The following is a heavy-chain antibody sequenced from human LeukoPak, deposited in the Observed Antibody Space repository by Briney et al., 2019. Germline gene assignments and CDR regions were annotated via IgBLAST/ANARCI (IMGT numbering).Heavy chain of an antibody. V-gene: IGHV3-23*01. J-gene: IGHJ4*02. CDR3: AKPDLVVVVPAAIDY. CDR2: ISGSGGGT. CDR1: GFTFDNYR. Sequence: PGGSLRLSCAASGFTFDNYRMSWVRQAPGKGLEWVSAISGSGGGTYYADSVKGRFTISRDNSKNTLYLQMNSLRAEDTAVYYCAKPDLVVVVPAAIDYWGQGTLVTVSS. D-gene: IGHD2-2*01.